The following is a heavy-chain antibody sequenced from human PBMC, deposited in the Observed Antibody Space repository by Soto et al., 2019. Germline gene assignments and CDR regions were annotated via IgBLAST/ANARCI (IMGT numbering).Heavy chain of an antibody. CDR1: RIEFSNYA. J-gene: IGHJ4*02. D-gene: IGHD6-19*01. CDR2: SSASGRRR. V-gene: IGHV3-23*01. Sequence: GGSLRLSGVASRIEFSNYAMSWVRQAPGKGLEWVSISSASGRRRYHADSVKGRFTISRDNSKNTLYLHLTNLRSEDTAVYYCAKDGNWLDVYLVVWGQGAPVTVSS. CDR3: AKDGNWLDVYLVV.